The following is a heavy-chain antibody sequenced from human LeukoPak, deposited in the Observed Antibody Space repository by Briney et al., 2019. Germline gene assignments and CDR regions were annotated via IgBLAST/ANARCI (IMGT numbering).Heavy chain of an antibody. CDR2: INSDGSST. Sequence: GGSLRLSCAASGVIFNNYWIHWVRQAPGKGLVWVSRINSDGSSTSYADSVKGRFTIYRENAKNTVYLQMNSLRGEDTAVYYCARVIAVAGTSLDYWGQGTLVTVSS. CDR3: ARVIAVAGTSLDY. D-gene: IGHD6-19*01. J-gene: IGHJ4*02. V-gene: IGHV3-74*01. CDR1: GVIFNNYW.